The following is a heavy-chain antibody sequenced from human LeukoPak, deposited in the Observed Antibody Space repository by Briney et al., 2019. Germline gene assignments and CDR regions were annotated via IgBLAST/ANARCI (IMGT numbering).Heavy chain of an antibody. CDR1: GYTFTGYY. V-gene: IGHV1-2*02. CDR3: ARAGYSSFVDP. Sequence: ASVKVSCKASGYTFTGYYMHWVRQAPGQGLEWMGWINPNSGGTNYAQKFQGRVTMTRDMSTSTVYMELSSLRSEDTAVYYCARAGYSSFVDPWGQGTLVTVSS. J-gene: IGHJ5*02. D-gene: IGHD5-18*01. CDR2: INPNSGGT.